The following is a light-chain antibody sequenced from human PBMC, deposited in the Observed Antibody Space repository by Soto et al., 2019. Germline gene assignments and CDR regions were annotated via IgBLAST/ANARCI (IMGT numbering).Light chain of an antibody. CDR3: SSYTSITTHVI. V-gene: IGLV2-14*01. Sequence: QSALTQPASVSGSPGQSITISCTGTSSDVGGYNYVSWYQQHPGKAPKLLIYEVSNRPSGVSNRFSGSKSGNTASLSISGLQAEDEADYHCSSYTSITTHVIFGGGTKLTVL. CDR2: EVS. J-gene: IGLJ2*01. CDR1: SSDVGGYNY.